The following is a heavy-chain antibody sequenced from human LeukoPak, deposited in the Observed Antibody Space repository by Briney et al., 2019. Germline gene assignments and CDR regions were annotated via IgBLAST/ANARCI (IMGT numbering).Heavy chain of an antibody. Sequence: PSETLSLTCTVSGGSISGYYWSWIRQPPGKGLEWIGYIYYSGSTNYNPSLKSRVTISVDTSKNQFSLKLSSVTAADTAVYYCARSTVTTGTIDYWGQGTLVTVSS. CDR1: GGSISGYY. D-gene: IGHD4-17*01. J-gene: IGHJ4*02. CDR2: IYYSGST. V-gene: IGHV4-59*08. CDR3: ARSTVTTGTIDY.